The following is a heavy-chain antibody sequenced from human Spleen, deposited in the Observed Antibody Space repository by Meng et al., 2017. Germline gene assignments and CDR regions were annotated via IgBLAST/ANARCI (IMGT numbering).Heavy chain of an antibody. CDR2: INHSGST. CDR1: GGSFSGYY. V-gene: IGHV4-34*01. D-gene: IGHD1-26*01. CDR3: ARGSGGSYFAYFQH. J-gene: IGHJ1*01. Sequence: QVQLQQWGAGLLKPSETLSLTCAVEGGSFSGYYWSWIRQPPGKGLEWIGEINHSGSTNYNPSLKSRVTISVDTSKNQFSLKLSSVTAADTAVYYCARGSGGSYFAYFQHWGQGTLVTVSS.